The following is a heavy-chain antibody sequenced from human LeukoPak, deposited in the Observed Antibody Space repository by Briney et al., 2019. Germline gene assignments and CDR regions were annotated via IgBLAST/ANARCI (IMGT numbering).Heavy chain of an antibody. CDR3: AKDLMRDRWFGES. J-gene: IGHJ5*02. CDR1: GFTFSYYG. D-gene: IGHD3-10*01. Sequence: GGSLRLSCAASGFTFSYYGMHWVREAPGKGLEWVAFIRYDGNDKFYRNSVKGRFTISGDTSRNTLYLQMNSLRPEDTAVYYCAKDLMRDRWFGESWGQGTLVTVSS. V-gene: IGHV3-30*02. CDR2: IRYDGNDK.